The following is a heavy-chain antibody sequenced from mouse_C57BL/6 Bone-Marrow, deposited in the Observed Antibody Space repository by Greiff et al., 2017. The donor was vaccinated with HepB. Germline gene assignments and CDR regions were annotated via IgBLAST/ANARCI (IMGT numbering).Heavy chain of an antibody. Sequence: VKLMESGAELVRPGASVTLSCKASGYTFTDYEMHWVKQTPVHGLEWIGAIDPETGGTAYNQKFKGKAILTADKSSSTAYMELRSLTSEDSAVYYCTSDGYYYAMDYWGQGTSVTVSS. CDR3: TSDGYYYAMDY. V-gene: IGHV1-15*01. D-gene: IGHD1-1*01. J-gene: IGHJ4*01. CDR1: GYTFTDYE. CDR2: IDPETGGT.